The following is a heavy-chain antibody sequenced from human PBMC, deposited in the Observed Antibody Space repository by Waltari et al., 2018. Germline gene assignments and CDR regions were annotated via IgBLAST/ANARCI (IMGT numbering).Heavy chain of an antibody. CDR2: ISSGSGSI. CDR3: ATRGGISNWGLDY. V-gene: IGHV3-48*04. D-gene: IGHD7-27*01. CDR1: GFTFSTYH. J-gene: IGHJ4*02. Sequence: EVQLVESGGGLVQSGGSLRLSCAASGFTFSTYHRTWVARAPGKGLEWLSYISSGSGSIYYADSVKGRFTISRDNARNSLYLQMNNLRAEDTAVYYCATRGGISNWGLDYWGQGTLVTVSS.